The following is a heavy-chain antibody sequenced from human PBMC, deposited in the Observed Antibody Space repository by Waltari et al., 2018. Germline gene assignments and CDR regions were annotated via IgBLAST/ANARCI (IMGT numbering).Heavy chain of an antibody. Sequence: QVQLQQWGAGLLKPSVTLSLTCAVYGGSFSGYYWSWIRQPPGKGLEWIVEINHSGSTNYNPSLKSRVTISVDTSKNQFSLKLSSVTAADTAVYYCARGGLTTVVTPTGWFDPWGQGTLVTVSS. D-gene: IGHD4-17*01. V-gene: IGHV4-34*01. CDR2: INHSGST. CDR3: ARGGLTTVVTPTGWFDP. J-gene: IGHJ5*02. CDR1: GGSFSGYY.